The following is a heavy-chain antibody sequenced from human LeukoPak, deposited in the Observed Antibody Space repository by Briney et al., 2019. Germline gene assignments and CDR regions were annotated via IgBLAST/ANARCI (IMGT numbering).Heavy chain of an antibody. CDR2: ISGRTSTI. Sequence: GGSLRLSCVVSGFTFSPYSMNWVRQAPGKGLEWVAYISGRTSTIYYADSVYGRFTISRDNAKNSLYLQMNSLRAEDTAVYYCAREGESYPDLDHRGQGTLVTVSS. D-gene: IGHD3-10*01. V-gene: IGHV3-48*01. CDR1: GFTFSPYS. J-gene: IGHJ4*02. CDR3: AREGESYPDLDH.